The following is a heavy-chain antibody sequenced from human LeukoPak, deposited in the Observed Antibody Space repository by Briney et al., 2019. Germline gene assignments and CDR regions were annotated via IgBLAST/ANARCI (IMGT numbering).Heavy chain of an antibody. D-gene: IGHD3-3*01. CDR2: ISGSGGST. CDR1: GFTFSSYA. Sequence: QPGGSLRLSCAASGFTFSSYAMSWVRQAPGKGLEWVSAISGSGGSTYYADSVKGRFTISRDNSKNTLYLQMNSLRAEDTPVYYCAKEGVITIFGVVIGNFDYWGQGTLVTVSS. CDR3: AKEGVITIFGVVIGNFDY. J-gene: IGHJ4*02. V-gene: IGHV3-23*01.